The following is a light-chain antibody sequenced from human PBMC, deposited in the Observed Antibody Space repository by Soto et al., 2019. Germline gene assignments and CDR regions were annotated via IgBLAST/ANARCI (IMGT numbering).Light chain of an antibody. CDR3: QQFWT. V-gene: IGKV3-20*01. J-gene: IGKJ1*01. CDR1: QSVSSSY. Sequence: EIVLTQSPGTLSLSPGERATLSCRASQSVSSSYVAWYQQKPGQAPRLLIYGASSRATGIPDRFSGSGSGTDFTLTISRLEPEDFAVYYCQQFWTFGQGTKVDIK. CDR2: GAS.